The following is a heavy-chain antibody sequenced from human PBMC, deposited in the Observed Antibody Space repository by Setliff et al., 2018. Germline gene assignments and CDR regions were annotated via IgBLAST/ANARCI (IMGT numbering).Heavy chain of an antibody. J-gene: IGHJ4*02. CDR2: ISHSGST. V-gene: IGHV4-34*01. CDR3: HLAHCNDTSCEEALDY. Sequence: PSETLSLTCAVYGGSFNVYFWSWIRQPPGKGLEWIGEISHSGSTNYNPSLKSRVTMSVDKSKNQFPLKLKSVTAADTAVYYFHLAHCNDTSCEEALDYWSQGTLVTVSS. D-gene: IGHD2-2*01. CDR1: GGSFNVYF.